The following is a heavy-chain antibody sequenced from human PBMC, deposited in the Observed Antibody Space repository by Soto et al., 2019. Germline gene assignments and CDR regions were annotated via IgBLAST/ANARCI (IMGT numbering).Heavy chain of an antibody. CDR3: ARRSYGSGVDL. Sequence: QLQLQESGPGLVKPSEALSLTCTVSGGSISSSGHYWGWIRQTPGKGLEWIGNIFYSGGTHYNASFRSRVSISVDSSKNQLSLKLTSVTAADTAVYYCARRSYGSGVDLWGRGTLVTVSS. CDR1: GGSISSSGHY. CDR2: IFYSGGT. D-gene: IGHD3-10*01. J-gene: IGHJ5*02. V-gene: IGHV4-39*01.